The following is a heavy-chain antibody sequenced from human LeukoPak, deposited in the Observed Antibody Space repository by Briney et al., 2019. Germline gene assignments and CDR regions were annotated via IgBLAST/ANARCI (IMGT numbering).Heavy chain of an antibody. J-gene: IGHJ4*02. CDR2: ISSSGDST. Sequence: GGSLRLSCAASGFTFSSSAMSWVRQAPGKGLEWVSTISSSGDSTYYADSVKGRFTISRDNSKNTLHLQMNSLRAEDTAVYYCAKGLQQWLRGDFDYWGQGTLVTVSS. V-gene: IGHV3-23*01. CDR1: GFTFSSSA. CDR3: AKGLQQWLRGDFDY. D-gene: IGHD5-12*01.